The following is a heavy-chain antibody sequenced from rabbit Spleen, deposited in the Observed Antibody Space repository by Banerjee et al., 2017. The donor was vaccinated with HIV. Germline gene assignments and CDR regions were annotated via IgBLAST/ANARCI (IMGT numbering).Heavy chain of an antibody. CDR3: ARDLTSVIGWNFNL. Sequence: QSLEESGGGLVKPGGTLTLTCTVSGFSFSDRDVMCWVRQAPGKGLEWIACINTYTDKGVYATWAKGRFTISRTSSTTVTLQMTSLTAADTATYFCARDLTSVIGWNFNLWGPGTLVTVS. V-gene: IGHV1S40*01. J-gene: IGHJ4*01. D-gene: IGHD1-1*01. CDR1: GFSFSDRDV. CDR2: INTYTDKG.